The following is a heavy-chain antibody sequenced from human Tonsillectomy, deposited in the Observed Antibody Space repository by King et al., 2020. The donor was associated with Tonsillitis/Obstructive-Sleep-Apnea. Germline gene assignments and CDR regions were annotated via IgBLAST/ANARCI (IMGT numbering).Heavy chain of an antibody. CDR3: AKALEGALCSSSDYKGDFDI. CDR1: GFTFDDYA. Sequence: EEQLVQSGGGVVQPGGSLRLSCVASGFTFDDYAMHWVRQAPGKGLEWVSLISGGGGSTYYADSVKGRFTISRDNSKNSLYLQMNSLRTEDTALYYCAKALEGALCSSSDYKGDFDIWGQGTMVTVSS. D-gene: IGHD2-2*01. CDR2: ISGGGGST. J-gene: IGHJ3*02. V-gene: IGHV3-43*02.